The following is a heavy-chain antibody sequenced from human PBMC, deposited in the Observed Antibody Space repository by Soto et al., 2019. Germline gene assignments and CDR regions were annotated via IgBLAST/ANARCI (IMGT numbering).Heavy chain of an antibody. D-gene: IGHD2-2*01. J-gene: IGHJ5*02. CDR3: ARGQRFSDWFDP. CDR2: LYSSGGT. CDR1: GGSMSSYY. Sequence: QVHLQQSGPGLVNPSETLSLTCTVSGGSMSSYYWTWIRQPAGKGLEWIGRLYSSGGTHYNPSLTSRVTISLDTSKNQFSLRLLSVTDADTAVSYCARGQRFSDWFDPWGQGTLVTVSS. V-gene: IGHV4-4*07.